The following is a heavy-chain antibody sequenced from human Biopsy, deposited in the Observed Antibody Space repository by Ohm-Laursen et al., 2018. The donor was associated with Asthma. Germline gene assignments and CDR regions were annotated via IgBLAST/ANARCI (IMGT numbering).Heavy chain of an antibody. Sequence: ASVKASCKTSGYTFNSAGITWVRQAPGQGLEWMGWISVYNGNTKFAQKLQDRVTMITDTSTSTAYMELRSLRSDDTAVYFCARAVDYSHYYGIDVWGQGTTVTVS. CDR3: ARAVDYSHYYGIDV. CDR1: GYTFNSAG. CDR2: ISVYNGNT. V-gene: IGHV1-18*01. D-gene: IGHD3-10*01. J-gene: IGHJ6*02.